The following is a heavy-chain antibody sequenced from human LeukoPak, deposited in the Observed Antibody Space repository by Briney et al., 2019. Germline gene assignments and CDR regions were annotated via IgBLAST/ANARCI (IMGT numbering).Heavy chain of an antibody. D-gene: IGHD6-19*01. V-gene: IGHV3-66*01. CDR3: AREGTVAGTHRAFDY. CDR1: GFTVSSNY. CDR2: IYSGGST. J-gene: IGHJ4*02. Sequence: GGSLRLSCAASGFTVSSNYMSWVRQAPGKGLEWVSVIYSGGSTYYADSVKGRFTISRDNSKNTLYLQMNSLGAEDTAVYYCAREGTVAGTHRAFDYWGQGTLVTVSS.